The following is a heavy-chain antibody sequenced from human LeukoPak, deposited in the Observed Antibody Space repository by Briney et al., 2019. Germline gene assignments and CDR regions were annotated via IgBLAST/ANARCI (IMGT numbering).Heavy chain of an antibody. Sequence: GESLKISCKGSGYSFTTYWIGRVRQMPGEGLEWMGIIYPGDSDTTYSPSFQGQVTISADKSISTAYLQWSSLKVSDSAMYFCARLPSSGAPSDYWGQGTLVTVSS. CDR1: GYSFTTYW. D-gene: IGHD3-10*01. CDR2: IYPGDSDT. CDR3: ARLPSSGAPSDY. V-gene: IGHV5-51*01. J-gene: IGHJ4*02.